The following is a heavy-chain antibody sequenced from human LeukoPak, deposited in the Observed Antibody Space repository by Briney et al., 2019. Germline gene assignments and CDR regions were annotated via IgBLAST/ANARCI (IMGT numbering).Heavy chain of an antibody. J-gene: IGHJ3*02. CDR2: IRQDGGAK. V-gene: IGHV3-7*01. D-gene: IGHD1-26*01. CDR3: ARDQAPSFSGGHYDAFDI. CDR1: GFTFSNYW. Sequence: QPGGSLRLSCAASGFTFSNYWMTWLRQAPVRGLEWVANIRQDGGAKYYVDSVKGRFTISRDNAMNSLYLQMNSLRAEDTAVYYCARDQAPSFSGGHYDAFDIWGQGTVVTVSS.